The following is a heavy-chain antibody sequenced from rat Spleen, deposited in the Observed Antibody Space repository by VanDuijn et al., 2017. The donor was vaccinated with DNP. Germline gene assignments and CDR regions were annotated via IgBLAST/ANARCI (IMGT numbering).Heavy chain of an antibody. Sequence: EVQLVESGGGLVQPGNSLKLSCAASGFTFSDYAMAWVRQSPKKGLEWVATIIYDGSSTYYRDSVKGRFTISRDNAKSTLYLQMDSLRSEDTATYYCARHETITTLYYFDYWGQGVMVTVSS. J-gene: IGHJ2*01. D-gene: IGHD1-10*01. CDR1: GFTFSDYA. CDR3: ARHETITTLYYFDY. CDR2: IIYDGSST. V-gene: IGHV5-17*01.